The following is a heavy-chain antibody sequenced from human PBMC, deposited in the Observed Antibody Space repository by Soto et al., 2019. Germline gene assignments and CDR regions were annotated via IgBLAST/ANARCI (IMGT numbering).Heavy chain of an antibody. CDR3: ASLIGGQWPDAFDI. CDR1: GFTVISNY. J-gene: IGHJ3*02. V-gene: IGHV3-66*01. CDR2: IYSGGST. Sequence: GGSLSVSCTASGFTVISNYMSWVRQAPGKGLEWVSVIYSGGSTYYADSVKGRFTISRDNSKNTLYLQMNSLRAEDTAVYYCASLIGGQWPDAFDIWGKGTTVPVSS. D-gene: IGHD6-19*01.